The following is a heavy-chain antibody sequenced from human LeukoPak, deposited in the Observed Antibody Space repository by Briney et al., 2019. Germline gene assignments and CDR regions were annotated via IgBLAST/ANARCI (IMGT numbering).Heavy chain of an antibody. CDR2: IYYSGST. CDR3: AGTGSGTEGWFDP. CDR1: GGSISSSY. Sequence: PSETLSLTCTVSGGSISSSYWSWIRQPPGKGLEWIGYIYYSGSTNYNPSLKSRVTISVDTSKNQFSLKLSSVTAADTAVYYCAGTGSGTEGWFDPWAREPWSPSPQ. D-gene: IGHD3-10*01. V-gene: IGHV4-59*12. J-gene: IGHJ5*02.